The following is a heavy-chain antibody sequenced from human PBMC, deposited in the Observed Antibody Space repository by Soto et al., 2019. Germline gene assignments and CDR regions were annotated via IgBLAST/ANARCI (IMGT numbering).Heavy chain of an antibody. CDR1: GGTFSSYA. CDR3: ARPHVVVVAATWDRPPDWFDP. J-gene: IGHJ5*02. V-gene: IGHV1-69*01. CDR2: RIPIFGTA. D-gene: IGHD2-15*01. Sequence: QVQLVQSGAEVKKPGSSVKVSCKASGGTFSSYAISWVRQAPGQGLEWMGGRIPIFGTANYAQKFQGRVTITADESTSTAYMELSSLRSEDTAVYYCARPHVVVVAATWDRPPDWFDPWGQGTLVTVSS.